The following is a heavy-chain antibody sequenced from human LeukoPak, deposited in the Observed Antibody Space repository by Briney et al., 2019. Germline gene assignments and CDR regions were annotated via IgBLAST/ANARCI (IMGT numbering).Heavy chain of an antibody. CDR2: ISSSSSYI. J-gene: IGHJ4*02. Sequence: GGSLRLSCAASGFTFSSYSMNWVRQAPGKGLEWVSSISSSSSYIYYADSVKGRFTISRDNAKNSLYLQMNSLGAEDTAVYYCARQYYDILTGYYKPGDYFDYWGQGTLVTVSS. CDR3: ARQYYDILTGYYKPGDYFDY. D-gene: IGHD3-9*01. V-gene: IGHV3-21*01. CDR1: GFTFSSYS.